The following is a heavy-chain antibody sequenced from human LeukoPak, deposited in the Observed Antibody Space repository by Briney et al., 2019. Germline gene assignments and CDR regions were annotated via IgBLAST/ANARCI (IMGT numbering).Heavy chain of an antibody. V-gene: IGHV3-33*06. Sequence: GGSLRLSCAASGFTFSSYGMHWVRQAPGKGLEWVAVIWYDGSNKYYADSVKGRLTISRDNSKNTLYLQMNSLRAEDTAVYYCAKGVYTMINWGQGTLVTVSS. CDR1: GFTFSSYG. CDR2: IWYDGSNK. CDR3: AKGVYTMIN. J-gene: IGHJ4*02. D-gene: IGHD3-22*01.